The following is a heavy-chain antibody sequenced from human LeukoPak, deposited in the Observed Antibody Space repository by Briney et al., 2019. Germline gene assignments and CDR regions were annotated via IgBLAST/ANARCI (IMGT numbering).Heavy chain of an antibody. V-gene: IGHV3-53*01. J-gene: IGHJ6*02. Sequence: GGSLRLSCAASGFIVSSNYMTWVRQAPGKGLEWVSVIYGGGSTFYADSVKDRFTISRDNFKNTLYLQMNSLRDEDTAVYYCARTLLSGSPSGMDVWGQGTTVTDSS. CDR2: IYGGGST. CDR1: GFIVSSNY. D-gene: IGHD1-26*01. CDR3: ARTLLSGSPSGMDV.